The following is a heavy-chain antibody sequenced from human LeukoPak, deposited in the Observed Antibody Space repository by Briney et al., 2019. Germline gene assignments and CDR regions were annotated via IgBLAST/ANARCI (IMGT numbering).Heavy chain of an antibody. CDR1: GFTFSSYA. J-gene: IGHJ6*03. Sequence: GGSLRLSCAASGFTFSSYAMHWVRQAPGKGLEWVAVISYDGSNKYYADSVKGRFTISRDNANNSLYLQMSSLRAEDTAVYYCARDRYCSSTRCSPYYYYYMDVWGKGTTVTVSS. V-gene: IGHV3-30-3*01. CDR3: ARDRYCSSTRCSPYYYYYMDV. D-gene: IGHD2-2*01. CDR2: ISYDGSNK.